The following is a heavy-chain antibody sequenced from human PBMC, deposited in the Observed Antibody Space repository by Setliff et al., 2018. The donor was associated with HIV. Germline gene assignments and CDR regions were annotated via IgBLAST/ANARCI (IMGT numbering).Heavy chain of an antibody. D-gene: IGHD5-18*01. V-gene: IGHV1-3*01. J-gene: IGHJ1*01. CDR1: GYTFTSYA. CDR2: INAGNGNT. CDR3: ARGWSEDTSMVQVEYFEH. Sequence: ASVKVSCKASGYTFTSYAMHWVRQAPGQRLEWMGWINAGNGNTKYSQKFQGRVTITRDTSASTAYMELSSLRPEDTAVYYCARGWSEDTSMVQVEYFEHWGQGTLVTVSS.